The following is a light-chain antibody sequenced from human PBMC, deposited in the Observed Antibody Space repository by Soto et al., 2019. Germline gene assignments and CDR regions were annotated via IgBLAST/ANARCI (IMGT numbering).Light chain of an antibody. CDR2: AAS. V-gene: IGKV1-27*01. J-gene: IGKJ1*01. CDR1: QGISNY. Sequence: DIQMTQSPSSLSAFVGDIVTITFRASQGISNYLAWYQQKPGKVPKLLIYAASTLQSGVPSRFSGSGSGTDFTLTISSLQPEDVATYYCQKYNSAPRTFGQGTKVDIK. CDR3: QKYNSAPRT.